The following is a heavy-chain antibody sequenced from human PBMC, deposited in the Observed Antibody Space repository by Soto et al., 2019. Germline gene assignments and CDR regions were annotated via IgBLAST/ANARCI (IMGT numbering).Heavy chain of an antibody. CDR2: IYPGDSDS. D-gene: IGHD2-2*01. CDR1: GFTFTSYW. CDR3: AKPEGYCTTTTCANLDY. J-gene: IGHJ4*02. Sequence: GESLKISCKGSGFTFTSYWIAWVRQMPGKGLEWMGIIYPGDSDSSYSPSFQGQVTISADKSINTAYLHWSSLKASDTAIYYCAKPEGYCTTTTCANLDYWPQRTLVTVPS. V-gene: IGHV5-51*01.